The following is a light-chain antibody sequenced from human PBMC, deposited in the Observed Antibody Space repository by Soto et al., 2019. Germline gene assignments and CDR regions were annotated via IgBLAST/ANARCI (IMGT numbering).Light chain of an antibody. Sequence: QSVLAQPPSASGTPGQRVTISCSGSSSNIGTITVNWYQHLPGTAPKLLIYGDNQRPSGVPDRFSGSKSGTSASLAINGLQSEDEADYYCCLYVGGRTYVFGTGTKLTVL. CDR2: GDN. CDR3: CLYVGGRTYV. CDR1: SSNIGTIT. J-gene: IGLJ1*01. V-gene: IGLV1-44*01.